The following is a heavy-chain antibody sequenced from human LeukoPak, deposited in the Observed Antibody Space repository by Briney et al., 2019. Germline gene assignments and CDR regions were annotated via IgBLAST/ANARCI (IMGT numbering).Heavy chain of an antibody. V-gene: IGHV4-59*08. Sequence: SETLSLTCTVSGGSMISYYWSWIRQPPGKGLEWIGYVSYRGNTNNPSLKSRVTISQDTSKNQFSLKLSSVTAADTAVYYCARNGDLCIDFWGQGTLVTVSS. D-gene: IGHD2-21*02. CDR2: VSYRGNT. J-gene: IGHJ4*02. CDR1: GGSMISYY. CDR3: ARNGDLCIDF.